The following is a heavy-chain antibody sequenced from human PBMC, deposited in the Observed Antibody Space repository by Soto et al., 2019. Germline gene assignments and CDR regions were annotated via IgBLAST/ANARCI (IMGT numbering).Heavy chain of an antibody. CDR3: VNGVLRILQWFDP. CDR2: VYYSGST. V-gene: IGHV4-61*01. Sequence: PSETLSLTCTVSGASVNSENYYWSWIRQPPGKGLEWIGYVYYSGSTNYNPSLKSRATISLDTYKNQFSLKMTSMTSADTAFYYCVNGVLRILQWFDPLGQATLVTV. D-gene: IGHD3-9*01. CDR1: GASVNSENYY. J-gene: IGHJ5*02.